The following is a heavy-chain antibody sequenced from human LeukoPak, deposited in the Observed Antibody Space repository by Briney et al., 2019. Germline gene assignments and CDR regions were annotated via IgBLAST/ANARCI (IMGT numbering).Heavy chain of an antibody. CDR3: ARGSKKYYYDNSGYPAFDV. CDR2: IYDSGST. CDR1: GDSISPYY. V-gene: IGHV4-59*01. Sequence: SETLSLTCTVSGDSISPYYWSWIRQSQGKGLEWIGYIYDSGSTNYNPSLKSRVTISVDRSKNLFSLRLTSVTAADTAVYYCARGSKKYYYDNSGYPAFDVWGQGRMVTVSS. D-gene: IGHD3-22*01. J-gene: IGHJ3*01.